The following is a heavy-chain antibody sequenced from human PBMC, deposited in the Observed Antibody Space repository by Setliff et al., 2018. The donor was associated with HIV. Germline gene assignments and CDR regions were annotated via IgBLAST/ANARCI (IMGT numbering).Heavy chain of an antibody. CDR3: ARGFIDKSFDAFDV. CDR1: GFTFNYYS. D-gene: IGHD3-9*01. CDR2: ISNSGDYI. J-gene: IGHJ3*01. V-gene: IGHV3-21*01. Sequence: PGGSLRLSCATSGFTFNYYSLNWVRQAPGKGLEWVSFISNSGDYIHYADSVRGRFTISRDNTKRSVYLEMNRMTVEDTAVYYCARGFIDKSFDAFDVWGPGTMVTV.